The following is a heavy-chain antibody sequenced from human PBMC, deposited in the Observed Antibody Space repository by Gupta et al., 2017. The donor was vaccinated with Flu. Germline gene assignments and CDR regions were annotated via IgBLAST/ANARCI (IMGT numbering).Heavy chain of an antibody. V-gene: IGHV4-59*08. J-gene: IGHJ4*02. Sequence: QVQLQESGPGLAKPSEPLSLTCTVSVVSLTSYYWSWIRQPPGKGLEWVAYIYDSENTNYNPSLKRRVTLSVDTSKNQFSLKLSSVTAGDTAVYYCARHRLARGNSYVDYWGQGTLVTVSS. CDR3: ARHRLARGNSYVDY. CDR1: VVSLTSYY. D-gene: IGHD5-18*01. CDR2: IYDSENT.